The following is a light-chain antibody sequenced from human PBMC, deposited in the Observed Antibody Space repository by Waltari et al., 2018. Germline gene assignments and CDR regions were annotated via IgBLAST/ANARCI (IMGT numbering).Light chain of an antibody. CDR3: QQYDDFPRT. J-gene: IGKJ1*01. Sequence: EIVLTQSPATLSLSPGERATLSCRASQSITNYLAWYQQKPGQAPRLLIYDSINRATGIPARFSGGGSGTDFTLTITSLEPEDFAFYYCQQYDDFPRTFGQGTKVEVK. CDR2: DSI. CDR1: QSITNY. V-gene: IGKV3-11*01.